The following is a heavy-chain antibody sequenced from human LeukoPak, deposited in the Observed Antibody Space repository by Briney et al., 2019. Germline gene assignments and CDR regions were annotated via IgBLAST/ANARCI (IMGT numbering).Heavy chain of an antibody. CDR2: VKTKTDGGTT. D-gene: IGHD3-9*01. J-gene: IGHJ4*02. CDR1: GFSVSNVD. Sequence: MPGGSLRLACAASGFSVSNVDINWVRQAPGKGLEWVGRVKTKTDGGTTHYAAPVKGRFTISRDDSNNMVFLQMNSLNTEDTAVYHCSIIQYFDRYWGQGTLVTVSS. CDR3: SIIQYFDRY. V-gene: IGHV3-15*01.